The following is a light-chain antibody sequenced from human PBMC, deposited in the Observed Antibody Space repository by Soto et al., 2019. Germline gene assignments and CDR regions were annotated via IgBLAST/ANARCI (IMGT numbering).Light chain of an antibody. CDR1: QSVSSSY. J-gene: IGKJ5*01. V-gene: IGKV3-20*01. Sequence: EIVLTQSPGTLSLSPGERATLSCRASQSVSSSYLAWYQQKPGQAPRLLIYGASSRATGIPDRFSGSGSGTDFTLTISRLEPEDFGVYYCQQYNNWPITFGQGTRLE. CDR2: GAS. CDR3: QQYNNWPIT.